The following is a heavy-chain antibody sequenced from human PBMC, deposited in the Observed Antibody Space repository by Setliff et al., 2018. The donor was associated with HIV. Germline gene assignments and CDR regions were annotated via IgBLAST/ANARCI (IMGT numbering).Heavy chain of an antibody. V-gene: IGHV4-34*01. CDR2: VNHSGTT. Sequence: SETLSLTCAFYGAPLNGFFWSWVRQRPERGLEWIGEVNHSGTTNYNPSLKSRVTISVDTSKNQFSLRVKSVTAWDTGLYFCARRRGPMVRGVDPAPSFFFDYWGQGTPVTVSS. D-gene: IGHD3-10*01. CDR3: ARRRGPMVRGVDPAPSFFFDY. CDR1: GAPLNGFF. J-gene: IGHJ4*02.